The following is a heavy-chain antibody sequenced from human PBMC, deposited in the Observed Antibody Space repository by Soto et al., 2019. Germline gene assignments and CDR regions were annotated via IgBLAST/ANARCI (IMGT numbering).Heavy chain of an antibody. CDR2: IYYNGTT. CDR1: GGSISSPNFY. V-gene: IGHV4-31*03. CDR3: ASSEFH. Sequence: SETLSLTCTVSGGSISSPNFYWSWIRQHPGKGLEWIGHIYYNGTTYYNPTLKSRVSISVDTSKNQFSLKLSSVTAADTAVYYCASSEFHWGQGTLVTVSS. J-gene: IGHJ4*02. D-gene: IGHD2-21*01.